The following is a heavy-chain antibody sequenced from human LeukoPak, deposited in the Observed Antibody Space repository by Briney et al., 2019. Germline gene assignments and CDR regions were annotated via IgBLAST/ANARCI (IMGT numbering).Heavy chain of an antibody. J-gene: IGHJ4*02. CDR2: ISDSGGST. D-gene: IGHD6-13*01. CDR1: GFTFSSYA. V-gene: IGHV3-23*01. Sequence: PGGSLRLSCAASGFTFSSYAMSWVRQAPGKGLEWVSVISDSGGSTYYADSVKGRFTISRDNSKNTLYLQMNSLRAEDTAVYFCAKDPGRYRSRGDFDYWGQGTLVTVSS. CDR3: AKDPGRYRSRGDFDY.